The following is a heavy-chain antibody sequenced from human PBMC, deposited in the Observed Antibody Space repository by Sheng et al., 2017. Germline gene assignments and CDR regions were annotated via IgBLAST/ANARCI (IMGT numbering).Heavy chain of an antibody. Sequence: EVQLLESGGGLVQPGGSLRLSCAASGFTFSSYAMTWVRQAPGKGLEWVSTISGSGDRTYYADSVKGRFTISRDNSKNTLYLQMNSLRAEDTAVYYCAKGGVMSGWFDPWGQGTLVTVSS. D-gene: IGHD3-16*01. CDR1: GFTFSSYA. J-gene: IGHJ5*02. V-gene: IGHV3-23*01. CDR3: AKGGVMSGWFDP. CDR2: ISGSGDRT.